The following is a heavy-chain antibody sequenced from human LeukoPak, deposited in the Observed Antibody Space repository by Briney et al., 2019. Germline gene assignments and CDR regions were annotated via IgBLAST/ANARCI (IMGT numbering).Heavy chain of an antibody. CDR1: GFIFTNYG. D-gene: IGHD3-10*01. V-gene: IGHV3-21*01. J-gene: IGHJ6*02. Sequence: PGGSLRLSCAASGFIFTNYGMNWVRQAPGKGLEWVSSISSSSNYIYYADSVKGRFTISRDNAKDSLYLQMNSLRAEDTAVYFCTRGMQPGGVRGAWDVRGQGTKVTVSS. CDR2: ISSSSNYI. CDR3: TRGMQPGGVRGAWDV.